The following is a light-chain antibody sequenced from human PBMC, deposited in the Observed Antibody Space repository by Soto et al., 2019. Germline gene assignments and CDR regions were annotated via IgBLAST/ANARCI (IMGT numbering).Light chain of an antibody. V-gene: IGKV3-11*01. CDR3: QQRSTWPMT. CDR1: QSVGSS. J-gene: IGKJ5*01. CDR2: DAF. Sequence: EIVLTQSPATLSLSPGDRATLSCRANQSVGSSLAWIRQRPGQAPSLVIYDAFNRASGTPARFSGSGSGTDFTLTISSLESADVATYSCQQRSTWPMTFGQGTRLEI.